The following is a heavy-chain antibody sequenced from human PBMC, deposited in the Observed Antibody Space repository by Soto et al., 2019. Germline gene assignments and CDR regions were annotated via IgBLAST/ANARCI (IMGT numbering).Heavy chain of an antibody. Sequence: PWGSLRLSCAASGFTFSIYSMNWVRQAPGKGLEWVSSISSSSYIYYADSVKGRFTISRDNAKNSLYLQMNSLRAEDTAVYYCYHQAYDFWSGPYYMDVWGKGTTVTVSS. CDR3: YHQAYDFWSGPYYMDV. CDR2: ISSSSYI. CDR1: GFTFSIYS. V-gene: IGHV3-21*01. J-gene: IGHJ6*03. D-gene: IGHD3-3*01.